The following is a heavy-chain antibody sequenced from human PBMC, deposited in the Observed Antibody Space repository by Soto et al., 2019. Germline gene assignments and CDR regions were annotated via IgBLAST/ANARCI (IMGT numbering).Heavy chain of an antibody. Sequence: SQALALPCGISGDSVSRNSSACYLFRQSPSRGLEWLGRTYYRSKWNYDYAVFVKSRITISPDTSKNHFSLQLNSVTPDDTAIYYCTRALGGSGPGSWGQGTQVTVSS. CDR3: TRALGGSGPGS. CDR1: GDSVSRNSSA. CDR2: TYYRSKWNY. D-gene: IGHD6-19*01. V-gene: IGHV6-1*01. J-gene: IGHJ5*02.